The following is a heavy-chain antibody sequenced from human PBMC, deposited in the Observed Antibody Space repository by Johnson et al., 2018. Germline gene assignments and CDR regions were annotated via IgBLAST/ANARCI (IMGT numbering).Heavy chain of an antibody. CDR1: GGTFSSYA. D-gene: IGHD2-15*01. Sequence: QVQLVQSGAEVKKPGSSVKVSCKASGGTFSSYAISWVRQAPGQGLEWMGGIISIFGTANYAQKVQGRVTITADKSTSTAYRELSSLRSADTAVYYCAFLLDAGYCSGGSGYSDYYYYMDVWGKGTTVTVSS. CDR3: AFLLDAGYCSGGSGYSDYYYYMDV. V-gene: IGHV1-69*14. J-gene: IGHJ6*03. CDR2: IISIFGTA.